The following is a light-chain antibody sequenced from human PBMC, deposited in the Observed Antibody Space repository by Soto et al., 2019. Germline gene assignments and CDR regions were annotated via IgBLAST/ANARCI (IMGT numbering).Light chain of an antibody. CDR2: DIS. Sequence: EVVLTQSPGTLSLSPGERATLSCRATQSIARTYLAWYQQKPGQAPRLLIYDISTRATGIPDRFSASGSGTDFTPAISGLQTEDLAVYYCQQDGYSPITFGQGTRLESK. CDR3: QQDGYSPIT. J-gene: IGKJ5*01. V-gene: IGKV3-20*01. CDR1: QSIARTY.